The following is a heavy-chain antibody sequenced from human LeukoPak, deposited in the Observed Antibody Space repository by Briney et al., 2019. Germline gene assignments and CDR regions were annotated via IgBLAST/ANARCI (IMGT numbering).Heavy chain of an antibody. CDR2: IHSSGST. CDR3: ARYTGSDSGRWLDP. Sequence: PSETLSLTCSVSGGSMNSYYWSWIRQPPGKGLEWIGYIHSSGSTSYNPSLKSRVTISLDTSKNQFSLKLRSVSAVDTAVYYCARYTGSDSGRWLDPWSQGTLVTVSS. D-gene: IGHD1-26*01. V-gene: IGHV4-59*01. J-gene: IGHJ5*02. CDR1: GGSMNSYY.